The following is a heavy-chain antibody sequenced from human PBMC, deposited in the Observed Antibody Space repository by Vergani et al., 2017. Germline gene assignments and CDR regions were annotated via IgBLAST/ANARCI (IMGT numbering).Heavy chain of an antibody. V-gene: IGHV1-3*01. CDR3: TRGVIIASYYMDV. CDR2: INAGNGDT. J-gene: IGHJ6*03. D-gene: IGHD3-10*01. Sequence: VQLVQSGAEVKQPGASVKVSCKASGYPFISFAIHWVRKAPGQRPEWMGWINAGNGDTKYSQKFQGRVTITRDTSASTAYMELSSLRFEDTAVYYCTRGVIIASYYMDVWGKGPRSPSP. CDR1: GYPFISFA.